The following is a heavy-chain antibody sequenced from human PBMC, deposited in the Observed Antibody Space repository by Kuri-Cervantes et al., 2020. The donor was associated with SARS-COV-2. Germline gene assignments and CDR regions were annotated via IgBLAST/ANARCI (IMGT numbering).Heavy chain of an antibody. CDR2: ISSSSSTI. Sequence: GGSLRLSCAASGFTFSSYSMNWVRQAPGKGLEWVSYISSSSSTIYYADSVKGRFTISRDNAKNSLYLQMNSLRAEDTAVYYCASGLTMDFTITPNYYGMDVWGQGTTVTVSS. J-gene: IGHJ6*02. CDR3: ASGLTMDFTITPNYYGMDV. CDR1: GFTFSSYS. V-gene: IGHV3-48*01. D-gene: IGHD3-10*01.